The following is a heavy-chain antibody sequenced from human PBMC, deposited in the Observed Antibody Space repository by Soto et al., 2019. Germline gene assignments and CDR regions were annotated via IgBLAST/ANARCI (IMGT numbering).Heavy chain of an antibody. Sequence: QVQLVQSGAEVKKPGAPVKVSCKASGYTFSDYYMHWVRQAPGQGLEWMGWINANSGGTNHPQKLQGRVTMTRDTSIRTAYMELSSLRSDDTALYYGACCGSRNCPDFWGQGTLVTVSS. CDR1: GYTFSDYY. V-gene: IGHV1-2*02. CDR3: ACCGSRNCPDF. CDR2: INANSGGT. J-gene: IGHJ4*02. D-gene: IGHD2-15*01.